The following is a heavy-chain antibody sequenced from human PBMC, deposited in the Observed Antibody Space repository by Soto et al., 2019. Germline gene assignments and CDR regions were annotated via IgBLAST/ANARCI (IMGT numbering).Heavy chain of an antibody. CDR3: ARDHPWEWELLGWFDP. V-gene: IGHV3-33*01. J-gene: IGHJ5*02. D-gene: IGHD1-26*01. CDR1: GFTFSSYG. CDR2: IWYDGSNK. Sequence: QVQLVESGGGVVQPGRSLRLSCAASGFTFSSYGMHWVRQAPGKGLEWVAVIWYDGSNKYYADSVKGRFTISRDNSKNTRYLQMNSLRAEDTAVYYCARDHPWEWELLGWFDPWGQGTLVTVSS.